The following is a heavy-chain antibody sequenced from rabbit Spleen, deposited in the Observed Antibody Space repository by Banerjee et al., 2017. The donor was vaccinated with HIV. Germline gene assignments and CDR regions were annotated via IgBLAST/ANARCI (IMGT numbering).Heavy chain of an antibody. Sequence: QSLEESGGDLVKPGASLTLTCTASGFSFSSNYYMCWVRQAPGKGLEWIACINTATGKPVYASWAKGRFTISKTSSTTVTLQMTSLTAADTATYFCARGNDNDGAYFTLWGQGTLVTVS. CDR3: ARGNDNDGAYFTL. CDR1: GFSFSSNYY. D-gene: IGHD2-1*01. V-gene: IGHV1S40*01. J-gene: IGHJ4*01. CDR2: INTATGKP.